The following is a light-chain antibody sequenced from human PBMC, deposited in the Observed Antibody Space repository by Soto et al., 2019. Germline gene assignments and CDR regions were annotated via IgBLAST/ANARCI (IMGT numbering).Light chain of an antibody. CDR1: QRIEVSY. V-gene: IGKV3-11*01. CDR2: TAS. Sequence: IVLTQSPGTLSLSPGEGATLSCRASQRIEVSYLNWYQQKVGQPPRLLIHTASSRATGIPARFSGSGSRTDFTLTISSLEPEDIAVYYCQERGRWPRATFGGGTKVEMK. CDR3: QERGRWPRAT. J-gene: IGKJ4*01.